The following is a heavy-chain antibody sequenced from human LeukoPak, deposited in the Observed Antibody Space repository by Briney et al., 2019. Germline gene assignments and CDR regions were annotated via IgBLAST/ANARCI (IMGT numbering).Heavy chain of an antibody. J-gene: IGHJ3*02. D-gene: IGHD1-26*01. CDR1: GYTFAAYY. CDR3: ASDPVDSGSYFI. V-gene: IGHV1-2*02. Sequence: ASVKVSCKASGYTFAAYYMHWVRQAPGQGLEWMGWINPKSGNANYAQKFQGGVTMTWDTSISTAYMELSRLRSDDTAVYYCASDPVDSGSYFIWGQGTMVTVSS. CDR2: INPKSGNA.